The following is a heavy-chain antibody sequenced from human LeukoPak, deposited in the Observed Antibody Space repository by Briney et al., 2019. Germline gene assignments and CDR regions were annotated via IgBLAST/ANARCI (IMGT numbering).Heavy chain of an antibody. Sequence: GGSLRLSCVASGFSFGKYRMSWVRQAPGKGLEWVANIKLDGSEKNYVDSVKGRFTISRDNTKNSLYLQMNSLRAEDTAVYYCARAYYLRWSGSLYYFDYWGQGTLVTVSS. CDR3: ARAYYLRWSGSLYYFDY. CDR1: GFSFGKYR. CDR2: IKLDGSEK. V-gene: IGHV3-7*01. D-gene: IGHD3-3*01. J-gene: IGHJ4*02.